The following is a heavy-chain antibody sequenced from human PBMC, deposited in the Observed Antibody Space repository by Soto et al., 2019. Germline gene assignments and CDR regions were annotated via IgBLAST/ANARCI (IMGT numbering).Heavy chain of an antibody. CDR2: TYYRSKWYN. CDR3: AREEIAAAYNWFDP. D-gene: IGHD6-13*01. Sequence: PSQTLSLTCAISGDSVSSNSAAWNWIRQSPSRGLEWLGRTYYRSKWYNDYAISVKSRITINPDTSKNQFSLQLKSVTPEDTAMYYCAREEIAAAYNWFDPWGQGTLVTVSS. J-gene: IGHJ5*02. V-gene: IGHV6-1*01. CDR1: GDSVSSNSAA.